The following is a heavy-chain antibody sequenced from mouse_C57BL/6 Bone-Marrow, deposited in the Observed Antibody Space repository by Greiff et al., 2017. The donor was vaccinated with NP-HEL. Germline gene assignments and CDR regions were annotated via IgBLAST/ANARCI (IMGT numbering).Heavy chain of an antibody. J-gene: IGHJ1*03. Sequence: QVQLQQPGAELVMPGASVKLSCKASGYTFTSYWMHWVKQRPGQGLEWIGEIDPSDSYTNYNQKFKGKSTLTVDKSSSTAYMQLSSLTSEDSAVYYCARRSFYYGNYRWYFDVWGTGTTVTVSS. CDR2: IDPSDSYT. CDR1: GYTFTSYW. CDR3: ARRSFYYGNYRWYFDV. V-gene: IGHV1-69*01. D-gene: IGHD2-1*01.